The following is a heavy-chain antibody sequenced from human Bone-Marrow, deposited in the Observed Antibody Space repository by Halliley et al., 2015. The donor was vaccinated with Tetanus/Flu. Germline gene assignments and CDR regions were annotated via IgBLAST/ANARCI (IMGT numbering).Heavy chain of an antibody. Sequence: WVGWMNGYNGNTRYAQKFQGMGSVTIDASKSTAYMELRSLGSDDTAVYYCARVGRGWYNNWFDPWGQGTLVTVSS. J-gene: IGHJ5*02. CDR2: MNGYNGNT. V-gene: IGHV1-18*01. D-gene: IGHD6-19*01. CDR3: ARVGRGWYNNWFDP.